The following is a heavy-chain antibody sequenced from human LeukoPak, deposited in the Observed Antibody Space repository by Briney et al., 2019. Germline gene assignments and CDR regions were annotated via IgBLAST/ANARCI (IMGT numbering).Heavy chain of an antibody. CDR2: IYYSGRT. Sequence: SETLSLTCTVSGGSISSYYWSWIRQPPGKGLEWIGYIYYSGRTNYNPSLKSRVTISVDTSKNQFSLKLSSVTAADTAVYYCARLYSSGWYWEYYFDYWGQGTLVTVSS. J-gene: IGHJ4*02. CDR1: GGSISSYY. CDR3: ARLYSSGWYWEYYFDY. D-gene: IGHD6-19*01. V-gene: IGHV4-59*01.